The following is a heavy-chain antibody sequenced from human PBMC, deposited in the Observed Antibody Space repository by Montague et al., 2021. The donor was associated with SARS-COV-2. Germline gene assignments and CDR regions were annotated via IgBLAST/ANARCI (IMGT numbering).Heavy chain of an antibody. D-gene: IGHD3-22*01. CDR2: VYHTGST. Sequence: SETLSLTSSVSGVSISSSSYYWSWVRQPPGKGLEWIGYVYHTGSTNYNPSLKSRVTLSIDTSKNQFSLNLTSVTAADTAVYYCVREKYYFDDSGSKWGQGTLVTV. CDR1: GVSISSSSYY. V-gene: IGHV4-61*01. J-gene: IGHJ4*02. CDR3: VREKYYFDDSGSK.